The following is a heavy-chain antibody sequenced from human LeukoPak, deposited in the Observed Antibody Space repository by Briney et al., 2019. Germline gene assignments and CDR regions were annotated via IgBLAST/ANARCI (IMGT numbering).Heavy chain of an antibody. CDR3: AKLGSSSWGFDY. CDR1: GFTFSSYG. V-gene: IGHV3-30*18. J-gene: IGHJ4*02. Sequence: GRSLRLSCAASGFTFSSYGMHWVRQAPGKGLEWVAVISYDGSNKYYADSVKGRFTISRDNSKNTLYLQMNSLRAEDTAVYYCAKLGSSSWGFDYWGQGTLVTVS. D-gene: IGHD6-13*01. CDR2: ISYDGSNK.